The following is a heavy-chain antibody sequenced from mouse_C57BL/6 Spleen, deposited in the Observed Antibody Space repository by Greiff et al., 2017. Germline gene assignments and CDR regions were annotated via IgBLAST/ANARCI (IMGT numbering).Heavy chain of an antibody. CDR2: ITPSNGGT. J-gene: IGHJ4*01. Sequence: QVQLKESGTELVKPGASVKLSCKASGYTFTSYWMHWVKQRPGQGLEWIGNITPSNGGTNYNEKFKSKATLTVAKSSSTAYMQLSSLTSEDSAGYDCARAHDYYAMDYWGQGTSVTVSS. D-gene: IGHD1-3*01. V-gene: IGHV1-53*01. CDR3: ARAHDYYAMDY. CDR1: GYTFTSYW.